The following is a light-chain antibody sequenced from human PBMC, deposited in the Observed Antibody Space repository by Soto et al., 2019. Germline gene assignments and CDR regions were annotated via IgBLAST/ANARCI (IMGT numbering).Light chain of an antibody. CDR2: RNT. CDR3: AAWDASLSACV. Sequence: QAVVTQPPSVSGAPGQRVTISCIGGSSNIGAGYEVHWYQQLPGTVPKLLIYRNTYRPSGVPDRFSGSRSGTSASLAIVGLRSEDEAVYYCAAWDASLSACVFGNGTKVTVL. CDR1: SSNIGAGYE. J-gene: IGLJ1*01. V-gene: IGLV1-40*01.